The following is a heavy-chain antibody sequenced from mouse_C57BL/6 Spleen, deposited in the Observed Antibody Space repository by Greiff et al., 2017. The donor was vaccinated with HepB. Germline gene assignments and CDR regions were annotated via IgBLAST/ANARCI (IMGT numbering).Heavy chain of an antibody. Sequence: DVQLVESGGDLVKPGGSLKLSCAASGFTFSSYGMSWVRQTPDKRLEWVATISSGGSYTYYPDSVKGRFTISRDNAKNTRYLQMSSLKSEDTAMYYCARHGTMITTDWYFEVGGTGTTVTVSS. D-gene: IGHD2-4*01. CDR1: GFTFSSYG. CDR3: ARHGTMITTDWYFEV. J-gene: IGHJ1*03. V-gene: IGHV5-6*01. CDR2: ISSGGSYT.